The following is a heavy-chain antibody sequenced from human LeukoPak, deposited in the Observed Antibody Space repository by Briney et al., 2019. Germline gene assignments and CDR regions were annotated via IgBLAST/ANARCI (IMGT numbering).Heavy chain of an antibody. D-gene: IGHD3-3*01. V-gene: IGHV5-51*01. Sequence: GESLKISCKGSGYSLTNYWISWVRQMPGKGLEWMGIIYPDDSNTKYSPSFQGLVTISADKSISTAYLQWSSLKASDTAMYYCARQSITIFGVPRGWFDPWGQGTLVTVSS. CDR3: ARQSITIFGVPRGWFDP. J-gene: IGHJ5*02. CDR1: GYSLTNYW. CDR2: IYPDDSNT.